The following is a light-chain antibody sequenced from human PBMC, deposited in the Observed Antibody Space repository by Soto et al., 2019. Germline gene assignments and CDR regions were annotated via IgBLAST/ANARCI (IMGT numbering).Light chain of an antibody. CDR1: QSVRTK. CDR2: GAS. J-gene: IGKJ5*01. Sequence: ETVMTQSPATLSVSPGERATLSCRASQSVRTKVASYQQTPGQAPRLLIYGASSRATGIPARFSGSGSGTEFTLTISSLQSEDSAVYYCQQYNTWPAEITFGQGTRLEIK. CDR3: QQYNTWPAEIT. V-gene: IGKV3D-15*01.